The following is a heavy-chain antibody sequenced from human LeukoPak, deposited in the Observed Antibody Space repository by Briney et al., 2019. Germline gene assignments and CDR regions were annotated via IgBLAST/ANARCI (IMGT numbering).Heavy chain of an antibody. V-gene: IGHV1-18*01. CDR2: ISAYNGNT. CDR1: GYTFTSYD. D-gene: IGHD3-22*01. CDR3: ARVDSSGYYYYYYGMDV. J-gene: IGHJ6*02. Sequence: ASVKVSCKASGYTFTSYDISWVRQAPGQGLEWMGWISAYNGNTNYAQKLQGRVTMTTDTSTSTAYMELRSLRSDDTAVYYCARVDSSGYYYYYYGMDVWGQGTTVTVSS.